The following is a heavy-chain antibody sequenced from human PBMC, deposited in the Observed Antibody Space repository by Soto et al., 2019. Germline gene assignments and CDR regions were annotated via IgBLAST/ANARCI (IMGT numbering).Heavy chain of an antibody. D-gene: IGHD6-19*01. V-gene: IGHV3-7*01. CDR2: TRQDGGQS. J-gene: IGHJ4*02. Sequence: EVQLVESGGGLVQPGGSLNLPFEAFGLRWGSYWLTGFPQAPGKGLEWVANTRQDGGQSYLVDSVQGRFTISRDNAKNSVYLQMNSLRAEDTAVYYCVRDGSTGWHFDSWGQGTLVTVSS. CDR1: GLRWGSYW. CDR3: VRDGSTGWHFDS.